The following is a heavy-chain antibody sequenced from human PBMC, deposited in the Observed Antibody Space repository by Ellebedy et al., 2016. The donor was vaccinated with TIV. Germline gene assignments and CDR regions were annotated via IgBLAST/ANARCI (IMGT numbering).Heavy chain of an antibody. CDR1: GYTLTELS. CDR2: FDPEDGET. D-gene: IGHD3-9*01. CDR3: ATASPEGRYFAPGLYYGMDF. V-gene: IGHV1-24*01. J-gene: IGHJ6*02. Sequence: AASVKVSCKVSGYTLTELSIHWVRQAPGKGLEWMGGFDPEDGETIYAQKFQGRVTMTEDTSTDTPYMELSSLRSEDTDVYYCATASPEGRYFAPGLYYGMDFWGQGTTVTVSS.